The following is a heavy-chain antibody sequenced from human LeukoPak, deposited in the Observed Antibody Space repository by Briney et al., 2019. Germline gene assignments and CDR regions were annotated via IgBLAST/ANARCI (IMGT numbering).Heavy chain of an antibody. V-gene: IGHV4-59*01. CDR1: GGSISSYY. CDR3: ARDRSDIYGFDM. CDR2: VYYSGST. D-gene: IGHD3-9*01. J-gene: IGHJ3*02. Sequence: PSETLSLTCTVSGGSISSYYWSWIRQPPGKGLDWIGYVYYSGSTNYNPSLKSRVTISVDTSKNQFSLKLSSVTAADTAVYYCARDRSDIYGFDMWGQGTMVTVSS.